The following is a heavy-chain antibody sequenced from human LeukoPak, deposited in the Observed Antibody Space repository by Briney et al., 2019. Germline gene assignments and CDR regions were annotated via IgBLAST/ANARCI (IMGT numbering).Heavy chain of an antibody. CDR3: AKILGAYGPKGRDY. J-gene: IGHJ4*02. Sequence: SETLSLTCTVSGGSISSSGYYWGWIRQPPGKGLEWIGSIYYSGSTYYNPSLKSRVTISVDTSKNQFSLKLSSVTAADTAVYYCAKILGAYGPKGRDYWGQGTLVTVSS. CDR2: IYYSGST. CDR1: GGSISSSGYY. V-gene: IGHV4-39*07. D-gene: IGHD4/OR15-4a*01.